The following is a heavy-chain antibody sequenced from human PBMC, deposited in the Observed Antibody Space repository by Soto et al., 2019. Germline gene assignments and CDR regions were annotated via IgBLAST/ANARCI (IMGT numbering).Heavy chain of an antibody. CDR2: IYWNDGK. CDR1: GFSLRTSGVG. CDR3: AKSGSSGWYGWFDP. J-gene: IGHJ5*02. Sequence: SGPTLVNPTQTLTLTCIFSGFSLRTSGVGVGWIRQPPGKALEWLGFIYWNDGKRYSPSLKSRLTITKDTSKNQVVLTMTNMDPVDTATYYCAKSGSSGWYGWFDPWGQGXLVTVYS. D-gene: IGHD6-19*01. V-gene: IGHV2-5*01.